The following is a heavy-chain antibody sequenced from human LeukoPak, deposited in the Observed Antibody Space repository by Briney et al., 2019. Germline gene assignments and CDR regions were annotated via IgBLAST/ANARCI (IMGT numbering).Heavy chain of an antibody. D-gene: IGHD6-13*01. CDR1: GGSISSGGYY. CDR3: ARAGYSSSWYVANDY. V-gene: IGHV4-31*03. CDR2: IYYSGST. J-gene: IGHJ4*02. Sequence: SQTLSLTCTVSGGSISSGGYYWSWIRQHPGKGLEWIGYIYYSGSTYYNPSLKSRVAISVDTSKNQFSLKLSSVTAADTAVYYCARAGYSSSWYVANDYWGQGTLVTVSS.